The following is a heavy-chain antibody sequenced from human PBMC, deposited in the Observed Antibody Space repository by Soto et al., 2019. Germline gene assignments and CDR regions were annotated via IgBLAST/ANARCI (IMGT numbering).Heavy chain of an antibody. D-gene: IGHD6-19*01. CDR3: ARVRAVAGIDAFDI. Sequence: ASVKVSCKASGYTFTSYGISWVRQAPGQGLEWMGWISAYNGNTNYAQKLQGRVTMTTDTSTGTAYMELRSLRSDDTAVYYCARVRAVAGIDAFDIWGQGTMVTVSS. CDR2: ISAYNGNT. V-gene: IGHV1-18*01. J-gene: IGHJ3*02. CDR1: GYTFTSYG.